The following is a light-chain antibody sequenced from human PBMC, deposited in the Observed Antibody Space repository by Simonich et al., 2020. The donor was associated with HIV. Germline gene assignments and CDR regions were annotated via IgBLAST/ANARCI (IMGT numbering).Light chain of an antibody. CDR2: AAS. J-gene: IGKJ2*01. V-gene: IGKV1-9*01. CDR1: QDISIY. Sequence: IQLTQSPSFLSASVGDRVTITCRASQDISIYLAWYQQKPGKAPKLLIYAASTVQRGVPSRFSGSGSGTEFTLTISSLQPEDFTTYYCQQLSSHPTFGQGTKLEIK. CDR3: QQLSSHPT.